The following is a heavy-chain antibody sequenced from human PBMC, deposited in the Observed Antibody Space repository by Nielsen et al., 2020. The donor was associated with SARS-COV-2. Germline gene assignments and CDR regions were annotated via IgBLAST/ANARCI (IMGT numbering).Heavy chain of an antibody. CDR1: GGSISSYY. J-gene: IGHJ6*02. V-gene: IGHV4-4*07. D-gene: IGHD2-2*01. CDR3: ARGGPRGGCSSTSCHYYYYYGMDV. Sequence: SETLSLTCTVSGGSISSYYWSWIRQPPGKGLEWIGRIYTSGSTNYNPSLKSRVTMSVDTSKNQFSLKLSSVTAADTAVYYCARGGPRGGCSSTSCHYYYYYGMDVWGQGTTVTVSS. CDR2: IYTSGST.